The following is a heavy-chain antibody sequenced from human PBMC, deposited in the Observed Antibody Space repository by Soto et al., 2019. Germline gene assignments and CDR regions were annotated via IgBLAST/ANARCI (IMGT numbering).Heavy chain of an antibody. CDR1: GGSISSYY. CDR3: ARKGDAYHSSGYTVHCAY. CDR2: IYYSGST. V-gene: IGHV4-59*01. J-gene: IGHJ4*02. D-gene: IGHD3-22*01. Sequence: SETLSLTCTVSGGSISSYYWSWIRQPPGKGLEWIGYIYYSGSTNYNPSLKSRVTISVDTSKNQFSLKLSSVTAADTAVYYCARKGDAYHSSGYTVHCAYSGLGSLVT.